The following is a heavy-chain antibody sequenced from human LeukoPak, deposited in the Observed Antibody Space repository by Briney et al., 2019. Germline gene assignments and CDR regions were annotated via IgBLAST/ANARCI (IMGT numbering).Heavy chain of an antibody. V-gene: IGHV1-3*01. J-gene: IGHJ6*02. Sequence: KFQGRVTITRDTSASTAYMELSSLRSEDTAVYYCARDNWNYRGVDVWGQGTTVTVSS. D-gene: IGHD1-20*01. CDR3: ARDNWNYRGVDV.